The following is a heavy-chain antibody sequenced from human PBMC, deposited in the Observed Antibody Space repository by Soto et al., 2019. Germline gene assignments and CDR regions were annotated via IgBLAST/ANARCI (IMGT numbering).Heavy chain of an antibody. CDR1: GGTFSSYT. CDR3: ARGAATGDLLDP. D-gene: IGHD2-15*01. J-gene: IGHJ5*02. CDR2: IIPILGIA. V-gene: IGHV1-69*02. Sequence: QVQLVQSGAEVKKPGSSVKVSCKASGGTFSSYTISWVRQAPGQGLEWMGRIIPILGIANYAQKFQGRVTITADKSTSTAYMDLSSLRSEDTAVYYCARGAATGDLLDPWGQGTLVTVSS.